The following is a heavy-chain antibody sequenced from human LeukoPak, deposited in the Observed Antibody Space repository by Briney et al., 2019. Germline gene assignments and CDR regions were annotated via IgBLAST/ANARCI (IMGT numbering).Heavy chain of an antibody. J-gene: IGHJ4*02. Sequence: ASVKVSCKASGYAFTSYGISWVRQAPGQGLKWMGWISAYNGNTNYAQKLQGRVTMTTDTSTSTAYMELRSLRSDDTAVYYCARADYSNYVVDYWGQGTLVTVSS. CDR2: ISAYNGNT. CDR3: ARADYSNYVVDY. CDR1: GYAFTSYG. D-gene: IGHD4-11*01. V-gene: IGHV1-18*01.